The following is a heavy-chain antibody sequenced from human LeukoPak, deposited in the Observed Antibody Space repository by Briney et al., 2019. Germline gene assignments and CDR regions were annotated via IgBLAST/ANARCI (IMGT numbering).Heavy chain of an antibody. Sequence: GGSLRLSCGASGFTFSSYAMSWVRQAPGKGLEWVSAISGSGGSTYYADSVKGRFTISRDNSKNTLYLQMNSLRAEDTAVYYCAKDEDLRGSPTARFDYWGQGTLVTVSS. CDR2: ISGSGGST. CDR1: GFTFSSYA. CDR3: AKDEDLRGSPTARFDY. V-gene: IGHV3-23*01. J-gene: IGHJ4*02. D-gene: IGHD4-11*01.